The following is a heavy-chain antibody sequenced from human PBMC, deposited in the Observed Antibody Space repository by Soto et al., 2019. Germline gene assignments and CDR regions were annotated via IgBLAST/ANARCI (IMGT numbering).Heavy chain of an antibody. CDR2: INHSGST. CDR3: ARGPYISGCLQPREFDY. D-gene: IGHD6-19*01. Sequence: SETLSLTCAVYGGSISGYYWSWIRQPPGKGLEWIGEINHSGSTNYNPSLKSRVTISVDTSKNQFSLKLSSVTAADTAAYYCARGPYISGCLQPREFDYGGQGTLVTVS. V-gene: IGHV4-34*01. J-gene: IGHJ4*02. CDR1: GGSISGYY.